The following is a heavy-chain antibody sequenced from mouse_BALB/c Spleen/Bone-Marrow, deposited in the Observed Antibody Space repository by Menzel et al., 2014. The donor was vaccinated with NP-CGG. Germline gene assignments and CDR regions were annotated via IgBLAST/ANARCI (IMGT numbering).Heavy chain of an antibody. D-gene: IGHD2-1*01. Sequence: QVQLQQSGPSLVAPSQSLSITCTVSGFSLKNYGVHWVRQPPGKGLEWLGVIGTGRGTNYNSALMSRLSISKDNSKSQVFSKMNSLQTDDTAMYYCARDRAYGNWYFDVWGAGTTVTVSS. CDR2: IGTGRGT. V-gene: IGHV2-9*02. CDR3: ARDRAYGNWYFDV. CDR1: GFSLKNYG. J-gene: IGHJ1*01.